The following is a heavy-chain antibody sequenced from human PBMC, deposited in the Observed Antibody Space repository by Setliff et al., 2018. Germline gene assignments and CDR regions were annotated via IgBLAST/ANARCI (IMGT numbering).Heavy chain of an antibody. CDR2: ISRSGTT. D-gene: IGHD2-15*01. Sequence: SETLSLTCSVSGGSISRSYWTWIRQAPGKGMEWIGYISRSGTTNYNPSLKSRLSMSVDTSENQFTLKLRFVTAADTAVYYCARVDEEYCSGGTCYDWFDPWGPGTLVTVSS. CDR3: ARVDEEYCSGGTCYDWFDP. CDR1: GGSISRSY. V-gene: IGHV4-59*01. J-gene: IGHJ5*02.